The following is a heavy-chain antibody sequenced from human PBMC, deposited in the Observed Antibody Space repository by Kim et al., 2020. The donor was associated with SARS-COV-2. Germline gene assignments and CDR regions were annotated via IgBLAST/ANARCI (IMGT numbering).Heavy chain of an antibody. J-gene: IGHJ6*02. CDR1: GYTFTSYA. V-gene: IGHV7-4-1*02. CDR2: INTNTGNP. CDR3: ARDPGVSTIFGVVIRNPNYYGRDL. D-gene: IGHD3-3*01. Sequence: ASVKVSCKASGYTFTSYAMNWVRQAPGQGLEWMGWINTNTGNPTYAQGFTGRFVFSLDTSVSTAYLQISSLKAEDTAVYYCARDPGVSTIFGVVIRNPNYYGRDLWGQGTTVTVSS.